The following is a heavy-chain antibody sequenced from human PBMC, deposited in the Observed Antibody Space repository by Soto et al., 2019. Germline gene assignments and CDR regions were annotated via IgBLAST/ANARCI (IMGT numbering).Heavy chain of an antibody. D-gene: IGHD2-21*02. CDR1: GFTFGNFG. Sequence: VQLLESGGGLVQPGGSLRLSCAASGFTFGNFGMNWVRQAPGKGLEWVSGISGGGGSTYYADSVKGRFTISRDPSKNTIFLEMNSLRADTAVYYCAKGFIVVVTVIRPDDAFDVWGQGTLVTVSS. CDR3: AKGFIVVVTVIRPDDAFDV. V-gene: IGHV3-23*01. J-gene: IGHJ3*01. CDR2: ISGGGGST.